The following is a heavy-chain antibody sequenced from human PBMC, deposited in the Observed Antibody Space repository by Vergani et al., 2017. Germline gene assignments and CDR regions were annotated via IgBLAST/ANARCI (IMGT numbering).Heavy chain of an antibody. CDR1: GFTFSSYS. CDR2: ISSSSSYI. Sequence: EVQLVESGGGLVKPGGSLRLSCAASGFTFSSYSMNWVRQAPGKGLEWVSSISSSSSYIYYADSVKGRFTISRDNAKNSLYLQMNSLRAEDTSVYYCATSKTHIVVVPAAMKGYYYYYMDVWGKGTTVTVSS. CDR3: ATSKTHIVVVPAAMKGYYYYYMDV. D-gene: IGHD2-2*01. J-gene: IGHJ6*03. V-gene: IGHV3-21*01.